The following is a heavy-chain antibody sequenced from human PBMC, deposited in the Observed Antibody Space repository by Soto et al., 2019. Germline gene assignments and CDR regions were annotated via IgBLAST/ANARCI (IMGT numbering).Heavy chain of an antibody. J-gene: IGHJ4*02. CDR2: ISYDGSNK. D-gene: IGHD4-4*01. V-gene: IGHV3-30*18. CDR1: GFTFSSYG. Sequence: PGGSLRLSCAASGFTFSSYGMHWVRQAPGKGLEWVAVISYDGSNKYYADSVKGRFTISRDNSKNTLYLQMNSLRAEDTAVYYCAKSVMGDGYNNNYFDYWGQGTLVTVSS. CDR3: AKSVMGDGYNNNYFDY.